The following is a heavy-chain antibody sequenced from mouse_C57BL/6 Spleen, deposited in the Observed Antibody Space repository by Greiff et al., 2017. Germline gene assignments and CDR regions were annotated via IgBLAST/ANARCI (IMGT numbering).Heavy chain of an antibody. Sequence: EVQGVESGGDLVKPGGSLKLSCAASGFTFSSYGMSWVRQTPDKRLEWVATISSGGSYTYYPDSVKGRFTISRDNAKNTLYLQMSSLKSEDTAMYYCARQGITTVVGGAMDYWGQGTSVTVSS. V-gene: IGHV5-6*01. J-gene: IGHJ4*01. CDR1: GFTFSSYG. CDR3: ARQGITTVVGGAMDY. D-gene: IGHD1-1*01. CDR2: ISSGGSYT.